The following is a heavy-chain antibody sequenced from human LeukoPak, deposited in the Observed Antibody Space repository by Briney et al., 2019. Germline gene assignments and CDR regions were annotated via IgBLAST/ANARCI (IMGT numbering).Heavy chain of an antibody. V-gene: IGHV3-30*01. D-gene: IGHD2-15*01. CDR3: AREGMVVSPRYSSYFDY. CDR2: ISYDGSNK. J-gene: IGHJ4*02. Sequence: PGRSLRLSCAASGFTFSSYAMHWVRQAPGKGLEWVAVISYDGSNKYYADSVKGRFTISRDKSKNTLYLQMNRLRAEDTAVYYWAREGMVVSPRYSSYFDYWGQGTLVTVSS. CDR1: GFTFSSYA.